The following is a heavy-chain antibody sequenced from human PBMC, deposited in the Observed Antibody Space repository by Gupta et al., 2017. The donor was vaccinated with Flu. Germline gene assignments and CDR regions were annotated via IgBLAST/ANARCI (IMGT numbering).Heavy chain of an antibody. J-gene: IGHJ2*01. CDR3: ARGSRLGTYYYFDL. CDR2: INHRGST. D-gene: IGHD3-9*01. Sequence: QVQLQQWGAGLLKPLETLSLTCGVYNVSFSGYWWSYIRQTPGRGLEWMGEINHRGSTNYNLSLDSRLTLSVDTSRNQFSLRLTTVTAADTAIYYCARGSRLGTYYYFDLWGRGTLVTVSS. V-gene: IGHV4-34*01. CDR1: NVSFSGYW.